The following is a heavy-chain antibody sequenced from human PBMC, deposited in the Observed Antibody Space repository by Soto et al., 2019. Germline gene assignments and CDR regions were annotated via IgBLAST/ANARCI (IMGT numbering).Heavy chain of an antibody. D-gene: IGHD6-19*01. Sequence: QVQLQQSGPGLVKPSQTLSLTCTVSDASISTATFYWIRQLPGEALEWIGYIYYSGSAYYYSSLRSRASLSLDTAKSECSLTLTSLTAADTAVYYCARGEAGVAGRLDYWGQGTLVTVSS. V-gene: IGHV4-31*03. J-gene: IGHJ4*02. CDR1: DASISTATFY. CDR3: ARGEAGVAGRLDY. CDR2: IYYSGSA.